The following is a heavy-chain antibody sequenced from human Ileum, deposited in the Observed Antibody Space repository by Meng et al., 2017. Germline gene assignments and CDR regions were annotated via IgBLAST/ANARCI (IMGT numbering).Heavy chain of an antibody. D-gene: IGHD3-3*02. CDR1: GYTFTDYF. CDR2: INPKSGAT. V-gene: IGHV1-2*06. Sequence: VQLLQSGAAAKKPCASLNVPCKASGYTFTDYFVHWVRQAPGQGLEWMGRINPKSGATAYAQKFQGRVTVTSDTSISTAYLDLISLTSDDTALYYCVRSNIFGWNPRDHWGQGTLVTVSS. CDR3: VRSNIFGWNPRDH. J-gene: IGHJ4*02.